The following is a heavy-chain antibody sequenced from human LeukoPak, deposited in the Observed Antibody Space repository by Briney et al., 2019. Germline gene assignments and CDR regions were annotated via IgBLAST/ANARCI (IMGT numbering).Heavy chain of an antibody. D-gene: IGHD2-2*01. CDR2: INHSGSI. J-gene: IGHJ5*02. CDR1: GGSFSGYY. Sequence: SETLSLTRTVYGGSFSGYYWSWIRQPPGRGLEWIGEINHSGSINYNPSLKSRVTISVDTSKNQFSLKLSSVTAADTAVYYCARNLNIVVVPAAYGNWFDPWGQGTLVTVSS. V-gene: IGHV4-34*01. CDR3: ARNLNIVVVPAAYGNWFDP.